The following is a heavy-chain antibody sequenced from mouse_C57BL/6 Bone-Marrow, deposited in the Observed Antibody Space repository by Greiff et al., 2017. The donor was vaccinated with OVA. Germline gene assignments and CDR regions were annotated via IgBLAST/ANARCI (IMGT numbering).Heavy chain of an antibody. Sequence: QVQLQQPGAELVMPGASVKLSCKASGYTFTSYWMHWVKQRPGQGLEWIGEIDPSDSYTNYNQKFKGKSTLTVDKSSSTAYMQLSSLTSEDSAVYYCARGHYDLFDYWGQGTTLTVSS. CDR2: IDPSDSYT. CDR1: GYTFTSYW. D-gene: IGHD2-4*01. CDR3: ARGHYDLFDY. J-gene: IGHJ2*01. V-gene: IGHV1-69*01.